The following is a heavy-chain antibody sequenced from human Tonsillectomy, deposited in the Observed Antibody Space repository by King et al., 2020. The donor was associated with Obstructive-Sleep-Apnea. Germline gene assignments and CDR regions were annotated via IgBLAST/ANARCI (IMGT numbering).Heavy chain of an antibody. CDR1: GGSISSDTYY. Sequence: VQLQESGPGLVKPSQKLSLTCTVSGGSISSDTYYWSWIRQQPGKGLEWIGSRYYTGSTYYHPSLKSRITESVDTSKNQFSLRLSSVTAADTAVYYCARGRGYRGYDFGLVFDYWGQGTLVTVSS. CDR3: ARGRGYRGYDFGLVFDY. V-gene: IGHV4-31*03. CDR2: RYYTGST. D-gene: IGHD5-12*01. J-gene: IGHJ4*02.